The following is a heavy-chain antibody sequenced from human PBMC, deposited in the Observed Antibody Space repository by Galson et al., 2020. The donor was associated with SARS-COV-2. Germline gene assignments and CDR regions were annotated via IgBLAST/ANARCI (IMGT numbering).Heavy chain of an antibody. CDR2: IWYDGSNK. D-gene: IGHD2-2*01. CDR3: ARWYCSSTSCYRNYYYYYGMDV. V-gene: IGHV3-33*01. J-gene: IGHJ6*02. Sequence: GGSLRLSCAASGFTFSSYGMHWVRQAPVKGLEWVAVIWYDGSNKYYADSVKGRFTISRDNSKNTLYLQMNSLRAEDTAVYYCARWYCSSTSCYRNYYYYYGMDVWGQGTTVTVAS. CDR1: GFTFSSYG.